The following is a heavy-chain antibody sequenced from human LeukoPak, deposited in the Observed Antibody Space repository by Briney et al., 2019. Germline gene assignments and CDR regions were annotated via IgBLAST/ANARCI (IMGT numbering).Heavy chain of an antibody. CDR3: ARFNYDSSGYYYVGPFDY. CDR1: GFTFSSYS. Sequence: GGSLRLSCAASGFTFSSYSMNWVRQAPGKGLEWVSYISSSSSTIYYADSVKGRFTISRDNAKNSLYLQMNSLRDEDTAVYYCARFNYDSSGYYYVGPFDYWGQGTLVTVSS. V-gene: IGHV3-48*02. D-gene: IGHD3-22*01. J-gene: IGHJ4*02. CDR2: ISSSSSTI.